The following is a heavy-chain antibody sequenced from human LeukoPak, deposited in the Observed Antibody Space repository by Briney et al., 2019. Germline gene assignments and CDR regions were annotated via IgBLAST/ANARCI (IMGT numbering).Heavy chain of an antibody. J-gene: IGHJ4*02. CDR2: IYTSGST. D-gene: IGHD3-3*01. CDR3: ARVNSDLVPYYYFDY. Sequence: SQTLSLTCTVSGGSISSGSYYWSWIRQPAGKGLEWIGRIYTSGSTNYNPSLKSRVTISVDTSKNQFSLKLSSVTAADTAVYYCARVNSDLVPYYYFDYWGQGTLVTVSS. V-gene: IGHV4-61*02. CDR1: GGSISSGSYY.